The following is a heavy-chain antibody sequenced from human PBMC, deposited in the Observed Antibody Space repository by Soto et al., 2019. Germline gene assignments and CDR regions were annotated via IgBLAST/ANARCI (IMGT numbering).Heavy chain of an antibody. J-gene: IGHJ4*02. V-gene: IGHV1-69*12. Sequence: QVQLVQSGAEVKKPGSSVKVSCKASGGTFSTYGFSWVRQAPGQGLEWMGGIIPLFGTANYAQKFQGRVTITADESTSTAYMQLSSLTSEDTAMYYCARDNDDSSGYFSGWGQGTLVTVSS. CDR1: GGTFSTYG. D-gene: IGHD3-22*01. CDR2: IIPLFGTA. CDR3: ARDNDDSSGYFSG.